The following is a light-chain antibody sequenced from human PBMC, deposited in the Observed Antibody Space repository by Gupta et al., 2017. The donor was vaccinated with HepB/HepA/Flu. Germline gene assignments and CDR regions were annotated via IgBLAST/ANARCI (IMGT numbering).Light chain of an antibody. V-gene: IGKV1-39*01. J-gene: IGKJ2*01. CDR2: AAS. Sequence: DIQMTQSPSSLSASVGDRVTITCRASQSFSKYLNWYQQKPGKAPRLLIFAASSLQSGVPSRFSGRGSGTDVTLTISSLQPEDSATDYCQQSYTTTYTFGQGTKVEIK. CDR3: QQSYTTTYT. CDR1: QSFSKY.